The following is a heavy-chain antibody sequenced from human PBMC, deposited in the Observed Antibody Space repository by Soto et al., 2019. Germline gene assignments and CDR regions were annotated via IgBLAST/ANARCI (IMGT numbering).Heavy chain of an antibody. CDR1: GFPFGPYW. V-gene: IGHV3-74*01. D-gene: IGHD3-10*01. CDR2: INAEGSTT. Sequence: WGSLRLSCAASGFPFGPYWMHWVRQAPGNGPVWVSHINAEGSTTIYADSVKGRFTISRDNAKNTLYLQMNSLRAEDTAVYYCARDRGYPDSFDIWGQGTMVTVSS. CDR3: ARDRGYPDSFDI. J-gene: IGHJ3*02.